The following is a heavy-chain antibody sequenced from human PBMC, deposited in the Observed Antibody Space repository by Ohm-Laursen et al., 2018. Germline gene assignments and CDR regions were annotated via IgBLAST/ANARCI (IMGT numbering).Heavy chain of an antibody. CDR2: TRNKANSYTT. Sequence: SLRLSCSASGFTLRDHYMDWVRQAPGKGLEWVGRTRNKANSYTTEYAASVKGRFTISRDDSKNSMYLQMNSLKTEDTAVYYCAKSGSTRDFDYWGQGTLVTVSS. D-gene: IGHD2-2*01. CDR1: GFTLRDHY. CDR3: AKSGSTRDFDY. V-gene: IGHV3-72*01. J-gene: IGHJ4*02.